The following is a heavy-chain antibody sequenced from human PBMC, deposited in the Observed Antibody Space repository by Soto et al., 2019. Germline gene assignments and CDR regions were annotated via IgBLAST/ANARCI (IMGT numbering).Heavy chain of an antibody. D-gene: IGHD5-12*01. CDR1: GGSINSGDYY. V-gene: IGHV4-30-4*01. J-gene: IGHJ4*02. CDR2: IYYSGIT. Sequence: PSETLSLTCTVSGGSINSGDYYWSWIRQPPGKGLEWIGSIYYSGITYYKPSLRSRITASVDTSKNQFSLSLSSVTATDTAVYYCARGNRGYDYWGQGTRVTVSS. CDR3: ARGNRGYDY.